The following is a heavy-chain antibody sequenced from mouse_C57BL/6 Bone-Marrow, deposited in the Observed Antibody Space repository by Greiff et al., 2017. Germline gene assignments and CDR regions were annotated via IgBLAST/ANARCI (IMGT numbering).Heavy chain of an antibody. D-gene: IGHD2-3*01. Sequence: QVQLQQPGAELVKPGASVKMSCKASGYTFTSYWITWVKQRPGQGLEWIGDIYPGTGSTNYNEKFKSKATLTVDKSSRTAYRQLSSLTSEDSAVYYGARYGYYNWYFDVWGTGTTVTVSS. V-gene: IGHV1-55*01. CDR3: ARYGYYNWYFDV. J-gene: IGHJ1*03. CDR2: IYPGTGST. CDR1: GYTFTSYW.